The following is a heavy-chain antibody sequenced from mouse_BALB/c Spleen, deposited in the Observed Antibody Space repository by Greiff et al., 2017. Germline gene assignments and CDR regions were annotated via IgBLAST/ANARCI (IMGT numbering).Heavy chain of an antibody. CDR1: EYEFPSHD. V-gene: IGHV5-2*03. J-gene: IGHJ2*01. CDR2: INSDGGST. CDR3: ARQLDGYFDY. Sequence: EVKLVESGGGLVQPGESLKLSCESNEYEFPSHDMSWVRKTPEKRLEWVAAINSDGGSTYYPDTMERRFIISRDNPKNTLFLQMTSLRSEDTAMYYCARQLDGYFDYWGQGTTLTVSS. D-gene: IGHD3-1*01.